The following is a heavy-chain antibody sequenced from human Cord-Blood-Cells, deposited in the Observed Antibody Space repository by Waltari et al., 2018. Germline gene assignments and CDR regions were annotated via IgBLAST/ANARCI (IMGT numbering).Heavy chain of an antibody. Sequence: QVQLVQSGAEVKKPGSSVKVSCKASGGTFSSYVIRWVRQAPGQGLEWMGGNIPIFGTANYAQRFQCRVTITADESTSTASMELGSLRSEDTAVYCCARRDGSGSYYYFDYWGQGTLVTVSS. CDR1: GGTFSSYV. D-gene: IGHD3-10*01. V-gene: IGHV1-69*01. CDR3: ARRDGSGSYYYFDY. J-gene: IGHJ4*02. CDR2: NIPIFGTA.